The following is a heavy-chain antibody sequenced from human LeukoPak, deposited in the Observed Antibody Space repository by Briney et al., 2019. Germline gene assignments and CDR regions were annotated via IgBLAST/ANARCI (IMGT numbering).Heavy chain of an antibody. CDR3: ARDRYDRSGYYDY. CDR1: GFTLSSYS. Sequence: GGSLRLSCAASGFTLSSYSMNWVRQAPGKGLEWVSSISSSSSYIHYTDSVKGRFTISRDNTKKSLYLQMNSLRAEDTAVYYCARDRYDRSGYYDYWGQGTLVTVSS. V-gene: IGHV3-21*01. J-gene: IGHJ4*02. D-gene: IGHD3-22*01. CDR2: ISSSSSYI.